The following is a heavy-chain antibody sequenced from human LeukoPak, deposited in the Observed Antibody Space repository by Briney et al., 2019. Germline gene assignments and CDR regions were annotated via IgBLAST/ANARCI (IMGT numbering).Heavy chain of an antibody. V-gene: IGHV3-7*01. CDR2: IKQDGSEK. CDR3: AREWEYQLLYWFDP. CDR1: GFSFMNAW. J-gene: IGHJ5*02. D-gene: IGHD2-2*01. Sequence: GGSLRLSCAASGFSFMNAWMSWVRQAPGKGLEWVANIKQDGSEKYYVDSVKGRFTISRDNAKNSLYLQMNSLRAEDTAVYYCAREWEYQLLYWFDPWGQGTLVTVSS.